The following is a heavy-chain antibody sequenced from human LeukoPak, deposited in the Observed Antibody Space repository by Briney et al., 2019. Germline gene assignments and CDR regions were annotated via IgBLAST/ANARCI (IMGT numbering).Heavy chain of an antibody. J-gene: IGHJ6*02. D-gene: IGHD3-9*01. CDR2: INHSGST. Sequence: PSETLSLTCAVYGGSFSGYYWSWIRQPPGKGLEWIGEINHSGSTNYNPSLKSRVTISVDTSKNQFSLKLSSVTAADTAVYYCARSRFDWLLSWGDYYGMDVWGQGTTVTVSS. CDR3: ARSRFDWLLSWGDYYGMDV. CDR1: GGSFSGYY. V-gene: IGHV4-34*01.